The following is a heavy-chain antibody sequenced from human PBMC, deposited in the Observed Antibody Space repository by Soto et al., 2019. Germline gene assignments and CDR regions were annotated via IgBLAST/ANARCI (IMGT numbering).Heavy chain of an antibody. D-gene: IGHD2-2*01. CDR3: ASGWYCSSTSCSYFDY. J-gene: IGHJ4*02. CDR1: GFTFSSYS. CDR2: ISSSSSTI. Sequence: GGSLRLSCAASGFTFSSYSMNWVRQAPGKGLEWVSYISSSSSTIYYADSVKGRFTIPRDNAKNSLYLQMNSLRAEDTAVYYCASGWYCSSTSCSYFDYWGQGTLVTVSS. V-gene: IGHV3-48*01.